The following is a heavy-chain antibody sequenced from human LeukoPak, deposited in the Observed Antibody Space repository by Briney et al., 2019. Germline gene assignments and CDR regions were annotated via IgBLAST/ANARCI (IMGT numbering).Heavy chain of an antibody. D-gene: IGHD1-1*01. CDR3: AVGERSDTSWASNFDY. CDR2: IYYRRST. V-gene: IGHV4-39*01. Sequence: SETLSLTCTVSGGSISSSSYYWGWIRQPPGKGLDWIGGIYYRRSTYYNPSLKSRVTISVDTSQNQFYLTLSSVTAADAAVYYCAVGERSDTSWASNFDYWGQGTLVTVSS. CDR1: GGSISSSSYY. J-gene: IGHJ4*02.